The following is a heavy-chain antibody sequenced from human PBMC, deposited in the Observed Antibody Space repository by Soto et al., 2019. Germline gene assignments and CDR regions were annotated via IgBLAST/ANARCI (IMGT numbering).Heavy chain of an antibody. Sequence: QVQLVQSGAEVKKPGSSVKVSCKASGGTFSSYTISWVRQAPGQGLEWMGRIIPILGIANYAQKFQGRVTITADKSTSTAYRELSSLRSEDTAVYYCARATAYGGGFAYWGQGTLVTVSS. D-gene: IGHD4-17*01. CDR3: ARATAYGGGFAY. V-gene: IGHV1-69*02. J-gene: IGHJ4*02. CDR1: GGTFSSYT. CDR2: IIPILGIA.